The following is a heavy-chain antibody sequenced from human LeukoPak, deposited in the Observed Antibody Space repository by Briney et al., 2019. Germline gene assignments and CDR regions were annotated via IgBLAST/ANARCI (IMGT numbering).Heavy chain of an antibody. Sequence: GGSLRLSCAVSGFTFSSYVMSWVRQALGKGLEWVSAISGSGGSTYYADSVKGRFTISRDNAKNSLYLQMNSLRAEDTAVYYCARAEYGSGNATDYWGQGTLVTVSS. CDR3: ARAEYGSGNATDY. V-gene: IGHV3-23*01. J-gene: IGHJ4*02. CDR2: ISGSGGST. CDR1: GFTFSSYV. D-gene: IGHD3-10*01.